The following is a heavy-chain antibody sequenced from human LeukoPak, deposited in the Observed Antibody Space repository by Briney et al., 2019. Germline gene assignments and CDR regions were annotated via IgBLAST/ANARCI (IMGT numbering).Heavy chain of an antibody. CDR1: GGSISGYY. V-gene: IGHV4-59*12. Sequence: SETLSLTCTVSGGSISGYYWSWIRQPPGKGLEYIGYIYYSGSTNYNPSLKSRVTMSVDTSKNQFSLKLSSVTAADTAVYYCASLYSGSYPFDYWGQGTLVTVSS. J-gene: IGHJ4*02. CDR3: ASLYSGSYPFDY. D-gene: IGHD1-26*01. CDR2: IYYSGST.